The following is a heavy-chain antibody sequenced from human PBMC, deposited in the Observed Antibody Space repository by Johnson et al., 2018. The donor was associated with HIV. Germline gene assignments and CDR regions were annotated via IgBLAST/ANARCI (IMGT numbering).Heavy chain of an antibody. CDR1: GFTFSSYA. V-gene: IGHV3-23*04. Sequence: VQLVESGGGVVRPGGSLRLSCVASGFTFSSYAMSWVRQAPGKRLEWVSVISEGGNSAYYTDSVEGRFTISRDNSKNTLYLQMYGLRADDTAVYYCANLLTTVTSRWRSALDIWGQGTMVIVSS. CDR3: ANLLTTVTSRWRSALDI. J-gene: IGHJ3*02. D-gene: IGHD4-17*01. CDR2: ISEGGNSA.